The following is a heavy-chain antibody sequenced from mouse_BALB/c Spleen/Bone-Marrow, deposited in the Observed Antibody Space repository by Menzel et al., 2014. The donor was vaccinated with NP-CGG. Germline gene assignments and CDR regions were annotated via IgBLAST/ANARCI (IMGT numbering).Heavy chain of an antibody. CDR1: GYSITSGYY. V-gene: IGHV3-6*02. J-gene: IGHJ3*01. CDR2: ISYDGSN. CDR3: ARLDGFAY. Sequence: ESGPGLVKPSQSLSLTCSVTGYSITSGYYWNWIRQFPGNKLEWMGYISYDGSNNYNPSLKNRISITRDTSKNQFFLKLNSVTTKDTATYYCARLDGFAYWGQGTLVTVSA.